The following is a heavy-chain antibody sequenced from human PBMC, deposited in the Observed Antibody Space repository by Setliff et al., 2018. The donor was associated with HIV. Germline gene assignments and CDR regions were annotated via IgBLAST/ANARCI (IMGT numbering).Heavy chain of an antibody. CDR1: GGSITSYY. Sequence: SETLSLTCTVSGGSITSYYWSRVRQPPGKGLEWIGYIYYSGTTNYSPSIKSRVTISVDTSKNQLSLNLYSVTAADTAVYYCARHAYYYDSRLDYWGQGSLVTVSS. CDR2: IYYSGTT. CDR3: ARHAYYYDSRLDY. J-gene: IGHJ4*02. V-gene: IGHV4-59*08. D-gene: IGHD3-22*01.